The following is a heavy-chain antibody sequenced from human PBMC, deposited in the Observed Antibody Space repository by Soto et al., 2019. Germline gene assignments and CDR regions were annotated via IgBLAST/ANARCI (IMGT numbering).Heavy chain of an antibody. V-gene: IGHV1-2*04. CDR2: INPNSGGT. D-gene: IGHD3-10*01. J-gene: IGHJ6*02. CDR3: ARAEPRGYYYYYGMDV. Sequence: AAVKVSCKASGYTFTGYYMHWVRQAPGPGLEWMGWINPNSGGTNYAQKFQGWVTMTRDTSISTSYMELSRLRSDDTAVYYCARAEPRGYYYYYGMDVWGQGTAVTVSS. CDR1: GYTFTGYY.